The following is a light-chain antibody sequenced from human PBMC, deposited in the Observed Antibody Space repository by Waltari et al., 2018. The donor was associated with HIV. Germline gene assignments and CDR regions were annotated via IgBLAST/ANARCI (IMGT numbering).Light chain of an antibody. V-gene: IGLV4-69*02. CDR2: LNSDGSH. CDR1: SGHNSQA. Sequence: QLVLTQSPSASASLGASVKLTCTLSSGHNSQAIAWHQQQPEKGPRYLMKLNSDGSHTKGDGIPDRFSGSSSGAERYLTISSLQSEDEADYYCQTWGTGIWVFGGGTKLTVL. J-gene: IGLJ3*02. CDR3: QTWGTGIWV.